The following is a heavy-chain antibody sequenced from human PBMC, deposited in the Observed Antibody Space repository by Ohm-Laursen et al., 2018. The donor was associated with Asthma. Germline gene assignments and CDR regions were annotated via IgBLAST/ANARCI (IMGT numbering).Heavy chain of an antibody. J-gene: IGHJ4*02. CDR3: ARGDSSSVRDFDY. CDR1: GYTFSRYS. V-gene: IGHV3-21*01. CDR2: ISTASSFI. D-gene: IGHD6-6*01. Sequence: SLRLSCSASGYTFSRYSIHWVRQIPGKGLEWVASISTASSFIYYADSVRGRFTISRDNSKNTLYLQMNSLRAEDTAVYYCARGDSSSVRDFDYWGQGTLVTVSS.